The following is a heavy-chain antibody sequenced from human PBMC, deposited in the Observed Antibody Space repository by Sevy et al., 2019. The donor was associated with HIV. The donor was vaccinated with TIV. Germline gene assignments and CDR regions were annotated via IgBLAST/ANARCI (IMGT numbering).Heavy chain of an antibody. CDR2: FDPEDGET. D-gene: IGHD3-22*01. CDR3: ATDPASYYYDSTGYMGSY. Sequence: ASLKVSCKVSGYTLTELSIHWVRQAPGKGLEWMGGFDPEDGETIYAQKFQDRLTMTEDTSTDTAYMELSSLKSEDTAMYYCATDPASYYYDSTGYMGSYWGQGTLVTVSS. CDR1: GYTLTELS. V-gene: IGHV1-24*01. J-gene: IGHJ4*02.